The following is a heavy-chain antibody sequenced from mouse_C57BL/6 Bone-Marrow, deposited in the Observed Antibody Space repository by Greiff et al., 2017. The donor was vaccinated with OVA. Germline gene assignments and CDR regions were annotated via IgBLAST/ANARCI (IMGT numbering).Heavy chain of an antibody. CDR1: GFNIKDDY. J-gene: IGHJ3*01. D-gene: IGHD5-1*01. CDR2: IDPENGDT. V-gene: IGHV14-4*01. Sequence: VQLQQSGAELVRPGASVKLSCTASGFNIKDDYMHWVKQRPEQGLEWIGWIDPENGDTEYASKFQGKATITADTSSNTAYLQLSSLTSEDTAVYYCTIKPTWFAYWGQGTLVTVSA. CDR3: TIKPTWFAY.